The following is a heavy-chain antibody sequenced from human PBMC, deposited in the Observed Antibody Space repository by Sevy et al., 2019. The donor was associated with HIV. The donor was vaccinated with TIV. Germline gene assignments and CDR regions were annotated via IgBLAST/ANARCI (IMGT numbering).Heavy chain of an antibody. J-gene: IGHJ3*02. CDR2: ISYDGSNK. Sequence: GGSLRLSCAASGFTFSSYAMHWVRQAPGKGLEWVAAISYDGSNKYYADSVKGRFTISRDNSKNTLYLQMNSLRAEDTAVYYCAGSSGWYGHDAFDIWGQGTMVTVSS. D-gene: IGHD6-19*01. CDR1: GFTFSSYA. CDR3: AGSSGWYGHDAFDI. V-gene: IGHV3-30-3*01.